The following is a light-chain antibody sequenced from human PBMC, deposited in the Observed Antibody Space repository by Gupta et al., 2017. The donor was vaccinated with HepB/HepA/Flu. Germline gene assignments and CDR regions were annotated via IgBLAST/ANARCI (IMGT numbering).Light chain of an antibody. CDR1: QGINNY. J-gene: IGKJ5*01. CDR2: AAF. CDR3: QQSEAYPVT. Sequence: DIQLTQSPFFLSASVGDRVTISCRASQGINNYLAWYQQKPGKAPKLLIYAAFTLQSGVPSRFSGSASGTEFTLTISSLQPEDFATYYCQQSEAYPVTFGQGTRLDLK. V-gene: IGKV1-9*01.